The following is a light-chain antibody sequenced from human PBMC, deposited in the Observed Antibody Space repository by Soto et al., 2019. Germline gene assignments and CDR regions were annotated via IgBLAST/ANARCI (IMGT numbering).Light chain of an antibody. CDR3: AAWDASLTGWV. J-gene: IGLJ1*01. CDR1: RSNIGSNT. Sequence: QSVLTQPPSASGTPGQRVTISCSGSRSNIGSNTVNWYQQRPGTAPQLLIYSNNQRPSGGPDRFSGYKSGTSASLAISGLQSEAEAAYYCAAWDASLTGWVFGTGTKRTVI. CDR2: SNN. V-gene: IGLV1-44*01.